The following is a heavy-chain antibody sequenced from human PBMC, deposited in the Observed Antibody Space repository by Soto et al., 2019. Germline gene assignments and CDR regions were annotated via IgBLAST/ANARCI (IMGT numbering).Heavy chain of an antibody. D-gene: IGHD3-10*01. CDR3: ARDRSTMVRGVIGPQYYYYYYGMDV. J-gene: IGHJ6*02. CDR2: IYHSGST. CDR1: GYSISSGYY. Sequence: SETLSLTCTVSGYSISSGYYWGWIRQPPGKGLEWIGSIYHSGSTYYNPSLKSRVTISVDTSKNQFSLKLSSVTAADTAVYYCARDRSTMVRGVIGPQYYYYYYGMDVRGQGTTVTVSS. V-gene: IGHV4-38-2*02.